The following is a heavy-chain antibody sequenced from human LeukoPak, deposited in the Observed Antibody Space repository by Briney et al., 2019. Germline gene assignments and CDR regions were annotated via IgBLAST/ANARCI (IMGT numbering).Heavy chain of an antibody. CDR1: GYTFTGYY. Sequence: ASVKVSCKASGYTFTGYYMHWVRQAPGQGLEWMGWINPNSGGTNYAQKFQGRVTMTRDTSISTAYMELSRLRSDDTAVYYCARDLSSSWYLFEEISWGQGTLVTVSS. V-gene: IGHV1-2*02. D-gene: IGHD6-13*01. J-gene: IGHJ5*02. CDR3: ARDLSSSWYLFEEIS. CDR2: INPNSGGT.